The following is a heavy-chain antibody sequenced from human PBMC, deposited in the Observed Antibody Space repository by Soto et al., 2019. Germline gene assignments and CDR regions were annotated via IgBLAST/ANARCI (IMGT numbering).Heavy chain of an antibody. CDR1: GFTFSSYW. CDR2: IKQDGSEK. CDR3: ATHPTAMVTFAASYYYYGMDV. V-gene: IGHV3-7*05. J-gene: IGHJ6*02. Sequence: GGSLRLSCAASGFTFSSYWMSWVRQAPGKGLEWVANIKQDGSEKYYVDSVKGRFTISRDNAKNSLYLQMNSLRAEDTAVYYCATHPTAMVTFAASYYYYGMDVWGQGTTVTVSS. D-gene: IGHD5-18*01.